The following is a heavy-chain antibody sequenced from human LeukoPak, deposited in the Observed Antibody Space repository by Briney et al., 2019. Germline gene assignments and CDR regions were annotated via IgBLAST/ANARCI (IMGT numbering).Heavy chain of an antibody. CDR1: GFTFSSYG. CDR3: ARAYSGFSSRGFDY. D-gene: IGHD5-12*01. V-gene: IGHV3-33*01. CDR2: IWYDGSNK. J-gene: IGHJ4*02. Sequence: GGSLRLSCAASGFTFSSYGMHWVRQAPGKGLEWVAVIWYDGSNKYYADSVKGRFTISRDNSKNTLYLQMTSLRAEDTAVYYCARAYSGFSSRGFDYWGQGTLVSVSS.